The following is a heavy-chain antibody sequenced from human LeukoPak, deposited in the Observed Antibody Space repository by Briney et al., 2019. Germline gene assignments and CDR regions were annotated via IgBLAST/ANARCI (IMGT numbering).Heavy chain of an antibody. V-gene: IGHV4-38-2*02. D-gene: IGHD1-26*01. Sequence: SETLSLTCNVSGYSISSGYYWGWIRQPLGKGLEWIASIDHSGSTYHNPSLKSRVTISVDTSKNQFSLKLSSVTAADTAVYYCARGVVGATAKYYFDYWGQGTLVTVSS. CDR3: ARGVVGATAKYYFDY. CDR2: IDHSGST. J-gene: IGHJ4*02. CDR1: GYSISSGYY.